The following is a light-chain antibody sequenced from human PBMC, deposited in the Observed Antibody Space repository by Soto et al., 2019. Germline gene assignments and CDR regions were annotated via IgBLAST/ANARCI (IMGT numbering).Light chain of an antibody. CDR1: QSVSSY. Sequence: EIVLTQSPATLSLSPGERATLSCRASQSVSSYLAWYQQKPGQAPRLLIYDASNRATGISARFSGSGSGSDFTLTISSLEPEDFAVYYCQQRSNWQLTFGGGTKVEIK. V-gene: IGKV3-11*01. J-gene: IGKJ4*01. CDR2: DAS. CDR3: QQRSNWQLT.